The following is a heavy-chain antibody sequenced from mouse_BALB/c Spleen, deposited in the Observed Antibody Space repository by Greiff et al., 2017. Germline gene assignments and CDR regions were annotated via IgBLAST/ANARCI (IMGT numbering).Heavy chain of an antibody. J-gene: IGHJ3*01. CDR1: GFTFSSYG. Sequence: EVKLVESGGGLVQPGGSLKLSCAASGFTFSSYGMSWVRQTPDKRLELVATINSNGGSTYYPDSVKGRFTISRDNAKNTLYLQMSSLKSEDTAMYYCARYYGNYEGWFAYWGQGTLVTVSA. CDR3: ARYYGNYEGWFAY. D-gene: IGHD2-1*01. V-gene: IGHV5-6-3*01. CDR2: INSNGGST.